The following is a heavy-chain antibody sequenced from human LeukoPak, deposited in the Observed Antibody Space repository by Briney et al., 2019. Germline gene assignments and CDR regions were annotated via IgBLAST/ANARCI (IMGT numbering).Heavy chain of an antibody. CDR1: GFTFDDYA. V-gene: IGHV3-9*01. Sequence: GGSLRLSCAASGFTFDDYAMHWVRQAPGKGLEWVSGISWNSGNINYADSVKGRFSISRDNAKNSLYLQMNSLRVEDTALYYCAKDGRWFGELSGYFDYWGQGTLVTISS. D-gene: IGHD3-10*01. CDR3: AKDGRWFGELSGYFDY. J-gene: IGHJ4*02. CDR2: ISWNSGNI.